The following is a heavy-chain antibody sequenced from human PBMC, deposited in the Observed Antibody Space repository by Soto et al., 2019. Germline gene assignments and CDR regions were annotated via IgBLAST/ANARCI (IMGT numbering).Heavy chain of an antibody. CDR2: IYYSGST. Sequence: LSLTFSVSGGSISSVGHYWTWIRQQPGKGLEWIGYIYYSGSTDYNPSLKSRVTISVDRSKNQFSLNLSSVTAADTAIYYCARESGGYDSSTRYGLDVWGQGTTVTVSS. CDR3: ARESGGYDSSTRYGLDV. CDR1: GGSISSVGHY. D-gene: IGHD6-25*01. J-gene: IGHJ6*02. V-gene: IGHV4-31*03.